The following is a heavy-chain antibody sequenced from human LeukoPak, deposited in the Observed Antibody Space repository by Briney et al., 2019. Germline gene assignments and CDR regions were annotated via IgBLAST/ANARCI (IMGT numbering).Heavy chain of an antibody. V-gene: IGHV1-69*13. D-gene: IGHD5-24*01. J-gene: IGHJ4*02. CDR2: IIPIFGTA. Sequence: GASVKVSCKASGGTFSSYAISWVRQAPGQGLEWMGGIIPIFGTANYAQKFQGRVTITADESTSTAYMELSGLRSEDTAVYYCARDRLSYGGYNSAFDYWGQGTLVTVSS. CDR3: ARDRLSYGGYNSAFDY. CDR1: GGTFSSYA.